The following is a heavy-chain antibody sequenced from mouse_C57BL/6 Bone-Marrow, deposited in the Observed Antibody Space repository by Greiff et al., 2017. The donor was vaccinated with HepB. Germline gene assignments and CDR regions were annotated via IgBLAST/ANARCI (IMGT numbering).Heavy chain of an antibody. Sequence: VKLVESGPGLVQPSQSLSITCTVSGFSLTSYGVHWVRQSPGKGLEWLGVIWRGGSTDYNAAFMSRLSITKDNSKSQVFFKMNSLQADDTAIYYCATIYDGYYDAMDYWGQGTSVTVSS. V-gene: IGHV2-5*01. CDR2: IWRGGST. CDR1: GFSLTSYG. D-gene: IGHD2-3*01. CDR3: ATIYDGYYDAMDY. J-gene: IGHJ4*01.